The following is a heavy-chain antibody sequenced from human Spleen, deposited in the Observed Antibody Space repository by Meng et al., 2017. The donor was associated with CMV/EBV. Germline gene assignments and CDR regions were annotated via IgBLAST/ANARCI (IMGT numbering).Heavy chain of an antibody. CDR3: ARVEGIDP. J-gene: IGHJ5*02. CDR2: ISSASSFT. CDR1: GFPFSSFE. Sequence: SLKISCAASGFPFSSFEMHWFRQAPGKGLEWVSYISSASSFTFYADSVKGRFTVSRDNAKNFLYLQMDSLTVEDTAVYYCARVEGIDPWGQGTLVTVSS. V-gene: IGHV3-48*03. D-gene: IGHD3-10*01.